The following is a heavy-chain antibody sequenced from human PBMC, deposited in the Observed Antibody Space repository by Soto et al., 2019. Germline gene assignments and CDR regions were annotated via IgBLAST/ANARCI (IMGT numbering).Heavy chain of an antibody. V-gene: IGHV3-30*18. CDR2: MSSDGSKI. CDR1: GFDFTYYA. CDR3: AKDEGVGGTLGLFDC. J-gene: IGHJ4*02. D-gene: IGHD1-26*01. Sequence: QVQLVESGGGAVQPGESLRLSCVASGFDFTYYAMHWVRQAPGKGLESVAVMSSDGSKIHHTDSVKGRFTISRDNSKNTLYLQMNRLRKEDTAVYFCAKDEGVGGTLGLFDCWGQGTLVSVSS.